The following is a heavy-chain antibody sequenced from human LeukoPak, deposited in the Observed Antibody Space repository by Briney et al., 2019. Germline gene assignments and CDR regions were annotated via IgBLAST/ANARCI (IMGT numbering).Heavy chain of an antibody. CDR2: IYYSGST. Sequence: SETLSLTCAVSGGSISSGGYSWSWIRQPPGKGLEWIGYIYYSGSTYYNPSLKSRVTISVDTSKNQFSLKLSSVTAADTAVYYCAKDQQLVRLSYWGQGTLVTVSS. CDR3: AKDQQLVRLSY. D-gene: IGHD6-13*01. V-gene: IGHV4-30-4*07. CDR1: GGSISSGGYS. J-gene: IGHJ4*02.